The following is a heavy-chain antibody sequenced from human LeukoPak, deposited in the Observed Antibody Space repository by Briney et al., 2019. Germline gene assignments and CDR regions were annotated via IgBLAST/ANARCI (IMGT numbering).Heavy chain of an antibody. J-gene: IGHJ6*02. CDR2: ISGSGGST. Sequence: PGGSLRLSCAASGLTFSSYAMSWVRQAPGKGLEWVSSISGSGGSTYYADSVKGRFIISRDNSQNTLYLQMNSLRAEDTAVYYCAKDRSGGGDYYFGMDVWGPGTTVTVSS. CDR3: AKDRSGGGDYYFGMDV. D-gene: IGHD6-19*01. V-gene: IGHV3-23*01. CDR1: GLTFSSYA.